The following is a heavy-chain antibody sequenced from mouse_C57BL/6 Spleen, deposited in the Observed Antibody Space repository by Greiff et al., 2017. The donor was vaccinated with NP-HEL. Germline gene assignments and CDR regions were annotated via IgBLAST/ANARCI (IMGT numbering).Heavy chain of an antibody. J-gene: IGHJ4*01. CDR2: INPSSGYT. D-gene: IGHD2-2*01. CDR1: GYTFTSYW. Sequence: VQLQQSGAELAKPGASVKLSCKASGYTFTSYWMHWVKQRPGQGLEWIGYINPSSGYTKYNQKFKDKATLTADKSSSTAYMQLSSLTYEDSAVYYCARGGSTMVTTTGYYYAMDYWGQGTSVTVSS. CDR3: ARGGSTMVTTTGYYYAMDY. V-gene: IGHV1-7*01.